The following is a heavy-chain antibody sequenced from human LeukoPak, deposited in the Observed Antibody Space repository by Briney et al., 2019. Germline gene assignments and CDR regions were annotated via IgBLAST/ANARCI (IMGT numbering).Heavy chain of an antibody. D-gene: IGHD3-9*01. V-gene: IGHV3-30*02. CDR3: AKEGRLRYFDWLLQKYYFDY. J-gene: IGHJ4*02. CDR2: IRYDGSNK. Sequence: PGGSLRLSCAASGFTFDDYTMHWVRQAPGKGLEWVAFIRYDGSNKYYADSVKGRFTISRDNSKNTLYLQMNSLRAEDTAVYYCAKEGRLRYFDWLLQKYYFDYWGQGTLVTVSS. CDR1: GFTFDDYT.